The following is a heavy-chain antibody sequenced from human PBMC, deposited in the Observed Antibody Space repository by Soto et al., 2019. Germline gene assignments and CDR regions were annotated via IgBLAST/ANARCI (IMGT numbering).Heavy chain of an antibody. CDR2: ISYDGSNK. J-gene: IGHJ4*02. D-gene: IGHD2-15*01. CDR1: GFTFSSYG. Sequence: QVQLVESGGGVVQPGRSLRLSCAASGFTFSSYGMHWVRQAPGKGLEWVAVISYDGSNKYYADSVKGRFTISRDNSKNTLYLQMNSLRAEDTAVYYCAKFWLECSDGSCYMPVGDYWGQGTLVTVSS. V-gene: IGHV3-30*18. CDR3: AKFWLECSDGSCYMPVGDY.